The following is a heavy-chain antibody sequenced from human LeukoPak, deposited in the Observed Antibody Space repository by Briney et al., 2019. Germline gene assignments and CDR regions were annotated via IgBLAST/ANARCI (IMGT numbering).Heavy chain of an antibody. V-gene: IGHV1-24*01. CDR1: GYTLTELS. CDR3: ARRHIVVVPAAIRSYYYYYGMDV. J-gene: IGHJ6*02. D-gene: IGHD2-2*01. Sequence: ASVKVSCKVSGYTLTELSMHWVRQAPGKGLEWMGGFDPEDGETIYAQKFQGRVTMTEDTSTDTAYMELSSLRSEDTAVYYCARRHIVVVPAAIRSYYYYYGMDVWGQGTTVTVSS. CDR2: FDPEDGET.